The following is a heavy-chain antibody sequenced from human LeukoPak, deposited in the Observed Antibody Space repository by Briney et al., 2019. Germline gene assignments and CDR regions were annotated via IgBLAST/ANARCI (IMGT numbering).Heavy chain of an antibody. D-gene: IGHD3-16*01. CDR2: IKSKTNVGTT. Sequence: GGSLRLSWAASGFTFSNAWISWVRQAPGKWLEWVGRIKSKTNVGTTDYAAPVKGRFTISRDDSKNTLYLQLNSLKTEDTAVYYCTTLGALDYWGQGTLVTVSS. J-gene: IGHJ4*02. CDR3: TTLGALDY. CDR1: GFTFSNAW. V-gene: IGHV3-15*01.